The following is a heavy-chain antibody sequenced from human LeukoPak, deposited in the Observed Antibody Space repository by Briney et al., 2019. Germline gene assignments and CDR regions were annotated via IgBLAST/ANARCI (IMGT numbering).Heavy chain of an antibody. V-gene: IGHV4-59*08. CDR2: IYYSGST. CDR3: ARAPPSPPRTQGAFV. CDR1: GGSISSYY. D-gene: IGHD4/OR15-4a*01. Sequence: KPSETLSLTCTVSGGSISSYYWSWIRQPPGKGLEWIGYIYYSGSTNYSPSLKSRVTISVDTSKNQFSLKLSSVTAADTAVYYCARAPPSPPRTQGAFVWGQGTMVTVSS. J-gene: IGHJ3*01.